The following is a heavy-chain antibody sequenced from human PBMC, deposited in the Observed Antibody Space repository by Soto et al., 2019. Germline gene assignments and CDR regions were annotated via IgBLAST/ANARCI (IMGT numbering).Heavy chain of an antibody. J-gene: IGHJ5*02. V-gene: IGHV3-21*01. CDR3: ASLPYCSSTSCDPGANWFDP. Sequence: GGSLRLSCAASGFTFSSYSMNWVRQAPGKGLEWVSSISSSSSYIYYADSVKGRFTISRDNAKNSLYLQMNSLRAEDTAVYYCASLPYCSSTSCDPGANWFDPWGQGTLVTVSS. D-gene: IGHD2-2*01. CDR1: GFTFSSYS. CDR2: ISSSSSYI.